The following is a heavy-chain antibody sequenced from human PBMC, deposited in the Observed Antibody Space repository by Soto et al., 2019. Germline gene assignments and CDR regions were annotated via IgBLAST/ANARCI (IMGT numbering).Heavy chain of an antibody. D-gene: IGHD2-15*01. CDR3: AREIGFNATANADNMEA. J-gene: IGHJ4*02. CDR2: MSPNSGNS. V-gene: IGHV1-8*01. CDR1: GYTFSTAD. Sequence: ASVKVSCKTSGYTFSTADIHWVRQASGQGLEWMGWMSPNSGNSYSVEKFQGRVTMTRDTSLSTAYMELSSLRSEDTAVYYCAREIGFNATANADNMEAWGRGDLFTVS.